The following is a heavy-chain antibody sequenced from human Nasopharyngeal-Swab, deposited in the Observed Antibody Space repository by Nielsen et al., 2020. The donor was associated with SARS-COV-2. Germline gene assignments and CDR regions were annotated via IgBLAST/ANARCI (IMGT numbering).Heavy chain of an antibody. V-gene: IGHV3-43*01. CDR2: LSWDGGST. CDR1: VFTFDDYT. J-gene: IGHJ4*02. Sequence: GESLKISCAASVFTFDDYTMHWVRQAAGKGLEWVSLLSWDGGSTYYADSVKGRFTISRDNSKNSLYLQMNSLRTEDTALYYCAMIGGSVIDYWGQGTLVTVSS. CDR3: AMIGGSVIDY. D-gene: IGHD2-15*01.